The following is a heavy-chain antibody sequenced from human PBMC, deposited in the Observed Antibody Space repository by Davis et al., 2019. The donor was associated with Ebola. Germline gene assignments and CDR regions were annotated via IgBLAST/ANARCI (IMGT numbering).Heavy chain of an antibody. Sequence: PSETLSLTCTVSGYSISSGYYWGWIRQPPGKGLEWIGSIYHSGSTYYNPSLKSRVTISVDTSKNQFSLKLSSVTAADTAVYYCARGYSSGWYDGVFDYWGQGTLVTVSS. V-gene: IGHV4-38-2*02. CDR2: IYHSGST. D-gene: IGHD6-19*01. CDR1: GYSISSGYY. CDR3: ARGYSSGWYDGVFDY. J-gene: IGHJ4*02.